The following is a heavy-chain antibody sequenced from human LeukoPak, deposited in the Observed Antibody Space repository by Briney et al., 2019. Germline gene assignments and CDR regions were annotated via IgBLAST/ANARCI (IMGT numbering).Heavy chain of an antibody. Sequence: SETLSLTCSVSGGSTGSDYWSWIRQPPGKGLEWIAYVYYSGVTNYNPSLKSRVTMSIDTSKKEFTLKLTSVTAADTAVYYCARDQYFDFWSSTATPYYFDYWGQGTLVTVSS. J-gene: IGHJ4*02. D-gene: IGHD3-3*01. CDR2: VYYSGVT. CDR3: ARDQYFDFWSSTATPYYFDY. V-gene: IGHV4-59*12. CDR1: GGSTGSDY.